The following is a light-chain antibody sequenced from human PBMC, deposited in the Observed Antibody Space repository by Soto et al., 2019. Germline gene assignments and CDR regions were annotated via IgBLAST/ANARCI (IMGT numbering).Light chain of an antibody. CDR1: QSVVKSY. CDR3: QKDYNLPWT. CDR2: AKS. J-gene: IGKJ1*01. V-gene: IGKV3D-7*01. Sequence: EIVMTQSPATLSLSPGERATLSCRASQSVVKSYLSWYQQRPGQAPRLLIYAKSTRATGIPDRFSGDGSGTDFTLTISRLQPEDFAIYYCQKDYNLPWTFGRGTKVDIK.